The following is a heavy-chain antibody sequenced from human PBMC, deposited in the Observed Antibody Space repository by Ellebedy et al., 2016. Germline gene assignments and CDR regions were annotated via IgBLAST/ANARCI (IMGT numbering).Heavy chain of an antibody. Sequence: GGSLRLSXAASGFTFSIHWMHWVRQAPGKGLVWVSRMNTDGSTTDYADSVKGRFTISRDNAKNSLYLQMNSLRAEDTAVYYCARGRSHAFDIWGQGTMVTVSS. CDR2: MNTDGSTT. CDR1: GFTFSIHW. J-gene: IGHJ3*02. CDR3: ARGRSHAFDI. V-gene: IGHV3-74*01.